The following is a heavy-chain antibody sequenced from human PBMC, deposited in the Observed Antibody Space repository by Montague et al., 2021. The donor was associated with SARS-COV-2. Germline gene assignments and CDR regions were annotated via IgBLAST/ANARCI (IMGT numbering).Heavy chain of an antibody. CDR1: GGSFSGYY. D-gene: IGHD2-15*01. V-gene: IGHV4-34*01. CDR3: ARGYCSGSGCYYYYGMDV. CDR2: TNDSGRT. J-gene: IGHJ6*02. Sequence: SETLSLTRAVYGGSFSGYYWSWIRQLPGRGLEWIGETNDSGRTNYNPSLKGRVTISVDTSKNQFSLRLSSVTAAETAVYYCARGYCSGSGCYYYYGMDVWGQGTTVTVSS.